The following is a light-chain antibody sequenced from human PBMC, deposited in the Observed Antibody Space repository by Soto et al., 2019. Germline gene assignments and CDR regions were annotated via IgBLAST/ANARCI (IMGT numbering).Light chain of an antibody. J-gene: IGLJ3*02. Sequence: QSVLTQPASVSGSPGQSITISCTGSTSDIGGYNYVSWYQQNPGKAPKLLIYEVSYRPSGIPNRFSASKSGNTASLTISGLQAEDETDYYCSSYTNSDTWVFGGGTKLTVL. CDR2: EVS. CDR1: TSDIGGYNY. V-gene: IGLV2-14*01. CDR3: SSYTNSDTWV.